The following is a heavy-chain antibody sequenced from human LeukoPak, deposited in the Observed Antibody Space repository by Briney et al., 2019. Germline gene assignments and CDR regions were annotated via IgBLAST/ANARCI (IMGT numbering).Heavy chain of an antibody. D-gene: IGHD1-1*01. CDR1: GLTVSRNY. Sequence: PGGSLRLSCAASGLTVSRNYMSWVRQAPGKGLEWVSVIFSGGTTYYADSVKGRFTISRDNSKNTLYLQMNSLRAEDTAVYFCARGPGSYYFDYWGQGTLVTVSS. J-gene: IGHJ4*02. V-gene: IGHV3-66*01. CDR2: IFSGGTT. CDR3: ARGPGSYYFDY.